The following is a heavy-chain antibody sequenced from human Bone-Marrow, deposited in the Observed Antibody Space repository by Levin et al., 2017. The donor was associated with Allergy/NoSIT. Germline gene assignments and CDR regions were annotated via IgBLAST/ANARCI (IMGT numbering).Heavy chain of an antibody. CDR1: TFNFTSYA. Sequence: PGGSLRLSCVDSTFNFTSYAMSWVRQAPGKGLEWVSGINGGGGAYYAGSVKGRFTISRDNSKNTLYLQMNSLRAEDTAVYYCAAVSEFYWGQGTLVTVSS. D-gene: IGHD2/OR15-2a*01. J-gene: IGHJ4*02. CDR2: INGGGGA. V-gene: IGHV3-23*01. CDR3: AAVSEFY.